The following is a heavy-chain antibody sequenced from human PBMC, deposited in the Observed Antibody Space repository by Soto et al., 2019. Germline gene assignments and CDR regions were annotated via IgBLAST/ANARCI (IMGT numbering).Heavy chain of an antibody. CDR2: ISYDGSNK. CDR1: GFTFSSYA. V-gene: IGHV3-30-3*01. Sequence: QVQLVESGGGVVQPGRSLRLSCAASGFTFSSYAMHWVRQAPGKGLEWVAVISYDGSNKYYADSVKGRFTISRDNSKKALELQMNRLKAEDTAGYYCARDLWFGELGEKLDYWGQGALVTVSS. CDR3: ARDLWFGELGEKLDY. D-gene: IGHD3-10*01. J-gene: IGHJ4*02.